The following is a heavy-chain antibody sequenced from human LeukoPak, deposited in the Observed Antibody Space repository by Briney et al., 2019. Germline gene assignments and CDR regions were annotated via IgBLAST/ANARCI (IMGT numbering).Heavy chain of an antibody. D-gene: IGHD3-10*01. CDR3: ARGEYDLLGDY. CDR1: GYTFTSHG. Sequence: GASVKVSCKASGYTFTSHGFSWVRQAPGQGLEWMGWISPYNGNTKYSQKIQGRATMITDISTSTAYLELRSLTSDDTAVYYCARGEYDLLGDYWGQGTLVTVSS. J-gene: IGHJ4*02. CDR2: ISPYNGNT. V-gene: IGHV1-18*01.